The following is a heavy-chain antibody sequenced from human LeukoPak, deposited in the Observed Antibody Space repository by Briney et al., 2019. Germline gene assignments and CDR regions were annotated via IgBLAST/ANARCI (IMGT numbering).Heavy chain of an antibody. CDR3: ARRPGGRDYYYGMDV. V-gene: IGHV3-66*04. CDR2: IYSGGST. Sequence: PGGSLRLSCAASGFTVSSNYMSWVRQAPGKGLEWVSVIYSGGSTYYADSVKGRFTISRDNSKNTLYLQMNSLRAEDTAVYYCARRPGGRDYYYGMDVWGRGTTVTVSS. D-gene: IGHD4-23*01. CDR1: GFTVSSNY. J-gene: IGHJ6*02.